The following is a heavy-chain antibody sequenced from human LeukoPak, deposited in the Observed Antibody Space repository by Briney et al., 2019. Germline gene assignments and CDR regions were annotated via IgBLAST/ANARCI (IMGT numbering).Heavy chain of an antibody. CDR3: ARASYYYDSSGLSRGAFDI. CDR2: IWYDGSNK. V-gene: IGHV3-33*01. J-gene: IGHJ3*02. CDR1: GFTFSSYG. Sequence: GGSLRLSCAASGFTFSSYGMHWVRQAPGKGLEWVAVIWYDGSNKYYADSVKGRFTISRDNSKNTLYLQMNSLRAEDTAVYYCARASYYYDSSGLSRGAFDIWGQGTMVTVSS. D-gene: IGHD3-22*01.